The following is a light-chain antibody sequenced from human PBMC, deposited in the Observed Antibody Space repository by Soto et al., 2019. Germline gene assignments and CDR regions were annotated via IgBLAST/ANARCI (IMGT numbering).Light chain of an antibody. CDR3: QQYTNGPPFT. J-gene: IGKJ3*01. V-gene: IGKV3-15*01. CDR2: GAS. CDR1: QSVSSN. Sequence: EIVMTQSPATLSVSPGERATLSCRASQSVSSNLAWYQQKPGQAPRLLIYGASTRATGIPARFSGSGSGTEFTLTISSLQSEDFAVYDCQQYTNGPPFTFGPGTKVDIK.